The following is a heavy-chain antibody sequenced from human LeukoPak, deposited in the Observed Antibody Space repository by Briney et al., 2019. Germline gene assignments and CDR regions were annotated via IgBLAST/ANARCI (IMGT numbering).Heavy chain of an antibody. V-gene: IGHV4-59*01. D-gene: IGHD3-10*01. J-gene: IGHJ3*02. CDR3: ARVRDHYGSGSYYTAFDI. CDR1: GGSISSYY. CDR2: IYYSGST. Sequence: SETLSLTCTVSGGSISSYYWSWIRQPPGKGLEWIGYIYYSGSTNYNPSLKSRVTISVDTSKNQFSLKLSSVTAADTAVYYCARVRDHYGSGSYYTAFDIWGQGTMVTVSS.